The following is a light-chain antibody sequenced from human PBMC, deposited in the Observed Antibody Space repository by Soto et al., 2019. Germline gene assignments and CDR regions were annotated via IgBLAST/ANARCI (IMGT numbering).Light chain of an antibody. Sequence: EIVLTQSPATLSLSPGERATLSCRASQSVSSYLAWYQQKPGQAPRLLIYDASNRATGIPARFSSSGSGTDFTITISRLEPEDFAVYYCQQRSNWPPLTFGPGTKVDIK. CDR3: QQRSNWPPLT. J-gene: IGKJ3*01. CDR1: QSVSSY. V-gene: IGKV3-11*01. CDR2: DAS.